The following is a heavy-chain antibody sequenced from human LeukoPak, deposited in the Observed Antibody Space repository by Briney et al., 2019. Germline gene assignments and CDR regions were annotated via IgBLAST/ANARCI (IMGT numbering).Heavy chain of an antibody. J-gene: IGHJ6*02. V-gene: IGHV1-8*01. D-gene: IGHD6-19*01. CDR3: ARGGQWLDYYYYGMDV. CDR2: MNPNSGNT. CDR1: GYTFTSYD. Sequence: GASVKVSCKASGYTFTSYDINWVRQATEQGLEWMGWMNPNSGNTGYAQKFQGRVTMTRNTSISTAYMELSSLRSEDTAVYYCARGGQWLDYYYYGMDVWGQGTTVTVSS.